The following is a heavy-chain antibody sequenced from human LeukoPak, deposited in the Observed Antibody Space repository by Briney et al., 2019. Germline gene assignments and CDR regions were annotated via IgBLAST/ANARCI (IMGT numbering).Heavy chain of an antibody. Sequence: GGSLRLSCAASGFTFSSYSINWVRQAPGKGLEWVSSISSSSSYIYYADSVKGRFTISRDNAKNSLYLQMNSLRAEDTAVYYCARARDTAHGYPVGAFDIWGQGTMVTVSS. CDR3: ARARDTAHGYPVGAFDI. J-gene: IGHJ3*02. CDR1: GFTFSSYS. V-gene: IGHV3-21*01. D-gene: IGHD5-18*01. CDR2: ISSSSSYI.